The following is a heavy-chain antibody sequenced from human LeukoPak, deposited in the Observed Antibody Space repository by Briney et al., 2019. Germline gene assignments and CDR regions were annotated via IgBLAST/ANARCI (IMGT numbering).Heavy chain of an antibody. J-gene: IGHJ4*02. V-gene: IGHV3-74*01. Sequence: GGSLRLSCASSGFTFSSYWMHWVRQAPGKGLVWVSRINSDGSSTSYADSVKGRFTISRDNAKNTLYLQMNSLRAEDTAVYYCALSPGYCSSTSCYAFDYWGKGTLVTVSS. CDR3: ALSPGYCSSTSCYAFDY. CDR1: GFTFSSYW. D-gene: IGHD2-2*01. CDR2: INSDGSST.